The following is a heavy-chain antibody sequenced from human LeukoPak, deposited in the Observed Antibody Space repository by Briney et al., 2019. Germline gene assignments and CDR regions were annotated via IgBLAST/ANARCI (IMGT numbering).Heavy chain of an antibody. CDR1: GFTFSNFG. J-gene: IGHJ5*02. CDR2: ISYDGTNN. V-gene: IGHV3-30*18. D-gene: IGHD2-15*01. CDR3: AKDLRVNCSGGSCYDWFDP. Sequence: GRSLRLSCAASGFTFSNFGMHWVRQAPGKGLEWVAIISYDGTNNNYADSVKGRFTISRDNSKNTLYLQMNSLRAEDTAVYYCAKDLRVNCSGGSCYDWFDPWGQGTLVTVSS.